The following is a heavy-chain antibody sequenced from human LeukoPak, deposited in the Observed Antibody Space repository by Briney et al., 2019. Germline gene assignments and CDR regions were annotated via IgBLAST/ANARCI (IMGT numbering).Heavy chain of an antibody. J-gene: IGHJ4*02. D-gene: IGHD2-2*01. CDR1: GFTFRSYA. CDR2: IQFDGSNK. V-gene: IGHV3-30*02. Sequence: PGGSLRLSCAASGFTFRSYAMHWVRQAPGKGLEWMAFIQFDGSNKYYADSVKGRFTISRANSKNTLYLYMNSLRPEDTAVYYCAKDFWKRAGSSCYDYWGQGTLVTVSS. CDR3: AKDFWKRAGSSCYDY.